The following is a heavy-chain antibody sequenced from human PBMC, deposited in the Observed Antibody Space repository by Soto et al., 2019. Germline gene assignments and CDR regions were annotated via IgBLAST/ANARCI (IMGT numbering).Heavy chain of an antibody. CDR3: TTVRPRKGTMIVSHDAFDI. V-gene: IGHV3-15*07. D-gene: IGHD3-22*01. CDR1: GFTFSNAW. J-gene: IGHJ3*02. Sequence: PGGSLRLSCAASGFTFSNAWMDWVRQAPGKGLEWVGRIKSKTDGGTTDYAAPVKGRFTISRDDSKNTLYLQMNSLKTEDTAVYYCTTVRPRKGTMIVSHDAFDIWGQGTMVTVSS. CDR2: IKSKTDGGTT.